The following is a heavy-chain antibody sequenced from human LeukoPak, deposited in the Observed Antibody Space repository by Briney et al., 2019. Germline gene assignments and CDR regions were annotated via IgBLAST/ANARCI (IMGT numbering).Heavy chain of an antibody. J-gene: IGHJ4*02. D-gene: IGHD6-19*01. Sequence: GGSLRLSCAASGFTFSSYSMNWVRQAPGKGLEWVSSISSSSSYIYYADSVKGRFTISRDNAKNSLYLQMNSLRAEDTAVYYCARRSGIAVSGAFDYWGQGTLVTVSS. CDR2: ISSSSSYI. V-gene: IGHV3-21*01. CDR3: ARRSGIAVSGAFDY. CDR1: GFTFSSYS.